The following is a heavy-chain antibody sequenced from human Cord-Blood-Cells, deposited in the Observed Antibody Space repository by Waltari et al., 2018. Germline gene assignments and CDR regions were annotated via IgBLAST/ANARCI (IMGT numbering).Heavy chain of an antibody. D-gene: IGHD3-22*01. CDR2: IWYDGSNK. J-gene: IGHJ4*02. CDR1: GFTFSSYG. CDR3: ARDLIYYDSSGYYPTFGY. Sequence: QVQLAESGGGVVQPGRSLRLSCAASGFTFSSYGMHWVRQAPGKGLEWVAVIWYDGSNKYYADSVKGRFTISRDNSKNTLYLQMNSLRAEDTAVYYCARDLIYYDSSGYYPTFGYWGQGTLVTVSS. V-gene: IGHV3-33*01.